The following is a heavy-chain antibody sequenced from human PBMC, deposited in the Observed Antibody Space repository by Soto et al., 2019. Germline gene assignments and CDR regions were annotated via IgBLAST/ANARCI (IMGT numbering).Heavy chain of an antibody. J-gene: IGHJ4*02. D-gene: IGHD3-10*01. CDR1: GFTFNNYA. CDR3: EKGRGGSGSLTPRVDF. Sequence: EVQLLESGGGLVQPGGSLRLSCAASGFTFNNYAMTWVRQAPGKGLEWVSAISGGGDTTSYADSVKGRVTVSRDGSKNTMYLQLSSLRAEATALYYCEKGRGGSGSLTPRVDFWGEGTLVTVSS. V-gene: IGHV3-23*01. CDR2: ISGGGDTT.